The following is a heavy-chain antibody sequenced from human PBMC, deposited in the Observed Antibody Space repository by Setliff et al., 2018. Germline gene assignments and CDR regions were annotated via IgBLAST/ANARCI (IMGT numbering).Heavy chain of an antibody. J-gene: IGHJ4*02. CDR2: ISTSSGTR. CDR3: ANDFTY. CDR1: GFSFSNYG. Sequence: GGSLRLSCVVSGFSFSNYGMTWVRQAPGKGLEWISYISTSSGTRYYADSVKGRFTISRDNSKNTLYLQMNSLRAEDTAVYYCANDFTYWGQGTLVTVSS. V-gene: IGHV3-48*01.